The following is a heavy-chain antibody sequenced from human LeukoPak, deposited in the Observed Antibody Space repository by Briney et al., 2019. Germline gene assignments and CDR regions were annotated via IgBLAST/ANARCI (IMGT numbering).Heavy chain of an antibody. V-gene: IGHV7-4-1*02. Sequence: ASVKVSCKASGYTFTSHTMNWVRQAPGQGLEWVGWINTNTGNPTYAQGFTGRFVVSLDTSVSTAYLQITSLEAEDTAVYYCARGSGTYPFLYYWSDPWGQGTLVTVSS. CDR3: ARGSGTYPFLYYWSDP. CDR1: GYTFTSHT. D-gene: IGHD3-10*01. J-gene: IGHJ5*02. CDR2: INTNTGNP.